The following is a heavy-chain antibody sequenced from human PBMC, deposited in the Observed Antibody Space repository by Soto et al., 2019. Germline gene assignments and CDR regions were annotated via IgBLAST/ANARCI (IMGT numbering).Heavy chain of an antibody. CDR1: GYDFTTYG. CDR3: ARGRYGCY. V-gene: IGHV1-18*01. J-gene: IGHJ1*01. CDR2: ISAHNGNT. D-gene: IGHD1-1*01. Sequence: QVHLVQSGAEVKKPGASVKVSCKGSGYDFTTYGITWVRQATGQGLEWMAWISAHNGNTNYARKLQGRVTVTRDTSTSTAYMELRGLRSDDTAVYYCARGRYGCYWGQGALVTVSS.